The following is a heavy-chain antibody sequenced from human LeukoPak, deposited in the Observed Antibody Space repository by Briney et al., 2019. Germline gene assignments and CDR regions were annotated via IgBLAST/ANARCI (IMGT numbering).Heavy chain of an antibody. CDR1: GGSFSGYY. Sequence: SETLSLTCAVYGGSFSGYYWSWIRQPPGKGLEWIGEINHSGSTNYNPSLKSRVTISVDTSKNQFSLKLSSVTAADTAVYYCAREGDGDYGFDYWGQGTLVTVSS. D-gene: IGHD4-17*01. CDR2: INHSGST. V-gene: IGHV4-34*01. J-gene: IGHJ4*02. CDR3: AREGDGDYGFDY.